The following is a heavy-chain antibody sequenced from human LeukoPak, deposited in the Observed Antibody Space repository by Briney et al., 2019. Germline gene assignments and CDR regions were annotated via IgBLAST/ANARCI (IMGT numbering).Heavy chain of an antibody. D-gene: IGHD2-21*01. CDR1: GGSISSSSYY. Sequence: SESLSLTCTASGGSISSSSYYWGWIRPPPGMGLEWIGSMYYSGSAYYNPSLKSRVTISVDTSKYQFPLKLSSVTAADTAVYYCARGVILSSPDYWGQGTLVTVSP. J-gene: IGHJ4*02. CDR2: MYYSGSA. CDR3: ARGVILSSPDY. V-gene: IGHV4-39*06.